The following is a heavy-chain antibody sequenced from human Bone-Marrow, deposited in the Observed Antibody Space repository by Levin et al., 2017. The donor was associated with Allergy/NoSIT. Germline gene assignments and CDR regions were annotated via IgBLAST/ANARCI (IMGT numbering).Heavy chain of an antibody. CDR2: IKEDGSER. CDR1: GFTFSTSW. D-gene: IGHD3-16*01. Sequence: GGSLRLSCAASGFTFSTSWMSWVRQAPGKGLEWVANIKEDGSERDYVDSVKGRFTISRDNAKNSLNLQMSSLRVEDTAVYYCATGGWWGQGTLVTVSS. CDR3: ATGGW. V-gene: IGHV3-7*01. J-gene: IGHJ4*02.